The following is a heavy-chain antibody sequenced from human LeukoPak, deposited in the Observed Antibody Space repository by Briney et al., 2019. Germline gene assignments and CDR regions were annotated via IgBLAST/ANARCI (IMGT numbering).Heavy chain of an antibody. D-gene: IGHD2-2*01. Sequence: PGGSLRLSCVASGFAFSRYDMHWVRQAPGKGLEWVARIWYNGSKEYYGESVKGRFSISRENPKNTLYLQMSSLRVEDTAVYYCARDQGVDTRCLDLWGQGTVVTVSS. J-gene: IGHJ5*02. CDR1: GFAFSRYD. CDR2: IWYNGSKE. V-gene: IGHV3-33*01. CDR3: ARDQGVDTRCLDL.